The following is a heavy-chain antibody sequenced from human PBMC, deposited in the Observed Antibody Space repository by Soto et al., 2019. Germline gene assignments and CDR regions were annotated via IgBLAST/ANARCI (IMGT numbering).Heavy chain of an antibody. CDR3: ARGGGRQLVRGSLWY. Sequence: QVQLVQSGAEVKKPGASVKVSCKASGYTFTGYYMHWVRQAPGQGLEWMGWINPNSGGTNYAQKFKGWVTMTRDTSISTAYMELSRLRSDDTAVYYCARGGGRQLVRGSLWYWGQGTLVTVSS. V-gene: IGHV1-2*04. J-gene: IGHJ4*02. CDR2: INPNSGGT. D-gene: IGHD6-6*01. CDR1: GYTFTGYY.